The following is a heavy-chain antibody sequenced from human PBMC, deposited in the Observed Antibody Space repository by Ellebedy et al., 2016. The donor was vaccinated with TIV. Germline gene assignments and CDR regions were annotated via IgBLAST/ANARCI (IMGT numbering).Heavy chain of an antibody. V-gene: IGHV3-23*01. J-gene: IGHJ4*02. CDR2: IIDSGDST. D-gene: IGHD6-19*01. Sequence: GESLKISCAASGFPFSSCAMSWVRQAPGKGLEWVSTIIDSGDSTYYADSVKGRFTISRDNSKNMLYLQMNSLRAEDTALYYCVKERDGGWDYWGQGTLVTVSS. CDR3: VKERDGGWDY. CDR1: GFPFSSCA.